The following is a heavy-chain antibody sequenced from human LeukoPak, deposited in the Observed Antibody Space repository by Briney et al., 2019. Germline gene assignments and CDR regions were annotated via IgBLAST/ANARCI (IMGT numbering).Heavy chain of an antibody. Sequence: SETLSLTCAVYGGSFSGYYWSWIRQPPGKGLEWIGEINHSGSTNYNPSLKSRVTISVDTSKNQFSLKLSSVTVADTAVYYCASKTPTLFCSSTSCYTYYFDYWGQGTLVTVSS. V-gene: IGHV4-34*01. CDR3: ASKTPTLFCSSTSCYTYYFDY. CDR2: INHSGST. D-gene: IGHD2-2*02. CDR1: GGSFSGYY. J-gene: IGHJ4*02.